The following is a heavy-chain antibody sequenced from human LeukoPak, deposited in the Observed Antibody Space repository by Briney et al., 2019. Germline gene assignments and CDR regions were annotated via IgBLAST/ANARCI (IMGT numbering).Heavy chain of an antibody. CDR3: ATSLVVVTASGAFDL. D-gene: IGHD2-21*02. CDR1: GGSFSGYY. Sequence: SETLSLTCAVYGGSFSGYYWSWIRQPPGKGLEWIGEINHSGSTNYNPSLKSRVTISVDTSKNQFSLKLSSVTAADTAVYYCATSLVVVTASGAFDLWGQGTMVTVSS. CDR2: INHSGST. V-gene: IGHV4-34*01. J-gene: IGHJ3*01.